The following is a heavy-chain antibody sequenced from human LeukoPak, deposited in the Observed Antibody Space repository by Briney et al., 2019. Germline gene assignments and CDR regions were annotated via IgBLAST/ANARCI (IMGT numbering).Heavy chain of an antibody. CDR3: AKGYDSSGYYEGPDY. Sequence: GGSLRLSCVASGFTFSSYAMSWVRQAPGKGLEWVSVISGSGGSTYYADSVKGRFTVSRDNSKKTLYLQMNSLRAEDTSVYYCAKGYDSSGYYEGPDYWGQGTLVTVSS. CDR1: GFTFSSYA. D-gene: IGHD3-22*01. V-gene: IGHV3-23*01. CDR2: ISGSGGST. J-gene: IGHJ4*02.